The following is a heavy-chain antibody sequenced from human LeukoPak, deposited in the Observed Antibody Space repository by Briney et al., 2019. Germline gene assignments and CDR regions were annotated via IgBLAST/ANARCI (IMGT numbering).Heavy chain of an antibody. V-gene: IGHV3-48*03. CDR1: GFTFSSYE. J-gene: IGHJ4*02. CDR2: ISSSGSTI. CDR3: ARAIVVRPSPPGY. Sequence: PGGSLRLSCAASGFTFSSYEMNWIRQAPGEGLEWVSYISSSGSTIYYADSVKGRFTISRDNAKNSLYLQMNSLRAEDTAVYYCARAIVVRPSPPGYWGQGTLVTVSS. D-gene: IGHD2-21*01.